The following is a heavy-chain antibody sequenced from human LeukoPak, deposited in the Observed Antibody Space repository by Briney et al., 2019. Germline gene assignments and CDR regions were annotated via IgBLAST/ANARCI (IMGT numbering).Heavy chain of an antibody. J-gene: IGHJ4*02. CDR3: AKRGHKGGNWNDETPHFDY. V-gene: IGHV3-23*01. Sequence: GGSLRLSCAASRFTFSSDAMSCVRQAPGKGLEWVSAISGSGGSTYYADSVKGRFTISRDNSKNTLYLQMNSLRAEDTAVYYCAKRGHKGGNWNDETPHFDYWGQGTLVTVSS. CDR1: RFTFSSDA. D-gene: IGHD1-1*01. CDR2: ISGSGGST.